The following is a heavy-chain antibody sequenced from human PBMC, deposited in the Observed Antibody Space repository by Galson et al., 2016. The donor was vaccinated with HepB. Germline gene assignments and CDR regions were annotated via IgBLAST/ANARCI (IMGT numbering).Heavy chain of an antibody. J-gene: IGHJ2*01. CDR1: GFTFSSYA. Sequence: SLRLSCAASGFTFSSYAMSWVRQAPGKGLEWVSGISDSGSTSYHTDSVKGRFTISRDSSKNTLYLQMNSLRAEDTAVYYCAKDRGRHHWFFDLWGRGTPVTVSS. V-gene: IGHV3-23*01. CDR3: AKDRGRHHWFFDL. CDR2: ISDSGSTS.